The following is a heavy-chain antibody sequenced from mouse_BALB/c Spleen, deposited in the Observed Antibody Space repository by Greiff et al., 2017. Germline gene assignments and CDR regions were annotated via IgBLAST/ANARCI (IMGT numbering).Heavy chain of an antibody. J-gene: IGHJ3*01. CDR2: VNPNNGGT. Sequence: VQLKQSGPELVKPGASVKISCKASGYTFTDYYMNWVKQSHGKSLEWIGLVNPNNGGTSYNQKFKGKATLTVDKSSSTAYMELRSLTSEDSAVYYCARSSVYYYGSSPAWFAYWGQGTLVTVSA. V-gene: IGHV1-26*01. CDR3: ARSSVYYYGSSPAWFAY. CDR1: GYTFTDYY. D-gene: IGHD1-1*01.